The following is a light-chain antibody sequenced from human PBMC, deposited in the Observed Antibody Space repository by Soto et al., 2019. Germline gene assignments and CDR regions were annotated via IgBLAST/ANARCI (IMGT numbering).Light chain of an antibody. CDR1: QSLLHSNGYNY. CDR2: LGS. Sequence: DIVMTQSPLSLPVTPGEPASISCRSSQSLLHSNGYNYLDWYLQKPGQSPLLLIYLGSNRASGVPDRFSGSGSGTDFTLKISRVEAEDVGVYYCMQALQTRTFGPGTKVDI. V-gene: IGKV2-28*01. J-gene: IGKJ3*01. CDR3: MQALQTRT.